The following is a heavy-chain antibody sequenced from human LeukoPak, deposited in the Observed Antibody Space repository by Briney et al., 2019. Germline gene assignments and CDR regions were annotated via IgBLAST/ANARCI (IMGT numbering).Heavy chain of an antibody. CDR1: GFTFSVYA. CDR3: AKLQHTGYDLARGFDY. J-gene: IGHJ4*02. CDR2: SSGSGGST. V-gene: IGHV3-23*01. D-gene: IGHD5-12*01. Sequence: GGSLRLSCAASGFTFSVYAMSWARQSPGKGLESVLASSGSGGSTYYADSVKGRFTISRDNSKNTLYLQMNSLRAEDTALYYCAKLQHTGYDLARGFDYWGQGTLVTVSS.